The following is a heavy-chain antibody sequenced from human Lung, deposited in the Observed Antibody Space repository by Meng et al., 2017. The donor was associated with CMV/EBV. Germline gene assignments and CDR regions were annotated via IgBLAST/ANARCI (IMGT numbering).Heavy chain of an antibody. V-gene: IGHV3-11*01. J-gene: IGHJ4*02. Sequence: TFADYYMSCVRRAPGKGLEWISFISNTGRTIYDSDSVKGRFTISRDNAKNSLYLQMDNLKIEDTALYYCARDPAELGYYVGSGYFDLWGPGTLVTVSS. D-gene: IGHD3-10*02. CDR1: TFADYY. CDR2: ISNTGRTI. CDR3: ARDPAELGYYVGSGYFDL.